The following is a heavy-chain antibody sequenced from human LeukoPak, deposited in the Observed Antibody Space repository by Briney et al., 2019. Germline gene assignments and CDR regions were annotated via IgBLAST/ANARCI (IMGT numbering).Heavy chain of an antibody. J-gene: IGHJ4*02. CDR1: GYTLTELS. CDR2: FDPEDGET. V-gene: IGHV1-24*01. D-gene: IGHD1-1*01. CDR3: ARRPLRERGSFDY. Sequence: GASVKVSCKVSGYTLTELSMHWVRQAPGKGLEWMGRFDPEDGETIYAQKFQGRVTMTRNTSISTVYMELSSLRSEDTAVYYCARRPLRERGSFDYWGQGTLVTVSS.